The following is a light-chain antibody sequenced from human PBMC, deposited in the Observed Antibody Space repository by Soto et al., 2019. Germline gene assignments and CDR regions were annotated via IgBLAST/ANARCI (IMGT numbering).Light chain of an antibody. Sequence: DIQMTQSPSTLSASIGDRVTITCRASQYISSWLAWYQQKPGQAPKLLMFDTFSLESGVPSRFSGSRSGTAVTPTIISLQPDDYATNYCQQYHSYSPLTFGGGTKLEIK. V-gene: IGKV1-5*01. CDR2: DTF. CDR3: QQYHSYSPLT. CDR1: QYISSW. J-gene: IGKJ4*01.